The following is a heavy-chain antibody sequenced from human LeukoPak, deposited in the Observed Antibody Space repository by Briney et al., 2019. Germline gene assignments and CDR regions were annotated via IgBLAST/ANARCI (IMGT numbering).Heavy chain of an antibody. CDR2: ISAYNGNT. CDR3: ARDLRPIVVVPAAIVAFDI. D-gene: IGHD2-2*02. Sequence: ASVKVSCKASGYTFTSYGISWVRQAPGQGLEWMGWISAYNGNTNYAQKLQGRVTMTTDTSTSTAYIELRSLRSDDTAVYYCARDLRPIVVVPAAIVAFDIWGQGTMVTVSS. J-gene: IGHJ3*02. CDR1: GYTFTSYG. V-gene: IGHV1-18*04.